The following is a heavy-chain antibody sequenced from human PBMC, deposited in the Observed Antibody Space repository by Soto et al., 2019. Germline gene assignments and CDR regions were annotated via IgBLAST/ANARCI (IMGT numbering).Heavy chain of an antibody. CDR2: IYYSGIT. Sequence: PSETLSLTCTVSGGSISSYYWSWIRQPPGKGLEWIGYIYYSGITDYNPSLKSRVTISVDTSKSQFSLKLSSVTAADTAVYHCATGGGVYYFDYWGQGTLVTVSS. CDR1: GGSISSYY. J-gene: IGHJ4*02. CDR3: ATGGGVYYFDY. V-gene: IGHV4-59*01. D-gene: IGHD2-8*02.